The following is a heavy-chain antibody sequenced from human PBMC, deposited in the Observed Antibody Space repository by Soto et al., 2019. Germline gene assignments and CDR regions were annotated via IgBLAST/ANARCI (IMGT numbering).Heavy chain of an antibody. CDR1: GYTFTSYD. D-gene: IGHD5-12*01. CDR3: APDPRAERRDRGAS. Sequence: QVQLVQSGAEVKKPGASVKVSCKASGYTFTSYDINWVRQATGQGLEWMGWMNPNSGNTGYAQKCQGIGTMTRNTSISTAWMELSSLRCEDTAVYYCAPDPRAERRDRGASWGQGTLVNVSS. CDR2: MNPNSGNT. V-gene: IGHV1-8*01. J-gene: IGHJ4*02.